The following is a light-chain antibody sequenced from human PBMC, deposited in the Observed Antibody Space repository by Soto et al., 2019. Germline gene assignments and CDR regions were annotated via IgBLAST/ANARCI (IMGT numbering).Light chain of an antibody. J-gene: IGLJ1*01. CDR3: QSYDSSLSGYV. CDR1: SSNIGAGYD. Sequence: QPVLTQPPSVYGAPGQRVTISCTGSSSNIGAGYDVHWYQQLPGTAPKLLIYGNSNRPSGVPDRFSGSKSGTSASLAITGLQAEDEADYYCQSYDSSLSGYVFGTGTKLTGL. CDR2: GNS. V-gene: IGLV1-40*01.